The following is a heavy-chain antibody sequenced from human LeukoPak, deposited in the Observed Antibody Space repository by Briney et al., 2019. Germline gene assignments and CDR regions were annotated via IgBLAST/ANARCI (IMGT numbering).Heavy chain of an antibody. CDR2: ISGSDGST. J-gene: IGHJ6*02. V-gene: IGHV3-23*01. CDR1: GFTFSSYA. Sequence: PGGSLRLSCAASGFTFSSYAMSWVRQAPGRGLGWVSAISGSDGSTYYADSVKGRFTISRDNSKNTLYLQMNSLRAEDTAVYYCAKDGGHSNWGYYYYGMDVWGQGTTVTVSS. D-gene: IGHD7-27*01. CDR3: AKDGGHSNWGYYYYGMDV.